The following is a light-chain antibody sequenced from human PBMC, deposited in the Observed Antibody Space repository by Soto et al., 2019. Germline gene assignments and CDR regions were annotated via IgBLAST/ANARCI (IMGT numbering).Light chain of an antibody. J-gene: IGKJ1*01. Sequence: DIQLTQSPSTLSGFVGDKVTLTCLASQTISSGLAWYQQKPGKAPKLLIYKASTLKSGVPSRFSGSGSGTEFTLTISSLQPDDFATYYCQQYNSYSWTFGQGTKVDIK. V-gene: IGKV1-5*03. CDR3: QQYNSYSWT. CDR1: QTISSG. CDR2: KAS.